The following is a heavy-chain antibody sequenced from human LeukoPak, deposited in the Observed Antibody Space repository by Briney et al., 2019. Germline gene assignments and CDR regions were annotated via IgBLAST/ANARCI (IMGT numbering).Heavy chain of an antibody. Sequence: GGSLRLSCAASGFTFSSYTMSWVRQAPGKGLEWVSAISGSGGSTYYADSVKGRFTISRDNSKNTLYLQMNSLRAEDTAVYYCAKDSSSWFEYFQHWGQGTLVTVSS. V-gene: IGHV3-23*01. CDR1: GFTFSSYT. CDR2: ISGSGGST. D-gene: IGHD6-13*01. CDR3: AKDSSSWFEYFQH. J-gene: IGHJ1*01.